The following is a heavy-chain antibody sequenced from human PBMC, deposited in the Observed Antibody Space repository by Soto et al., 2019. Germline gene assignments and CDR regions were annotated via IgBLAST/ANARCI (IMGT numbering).Heavy chain of an antibody. J-gene: IGHJ6*02. Sequence: PSETLSPTCTVTGVSVSSAGYYWTWIRQHPGKGLEWIGYISYSGSTYYNPSLKSRVTISVETSKSQFSLKLNSVTAADTAVYYCARFVNYYYYGMDVWGQGTTVTVSS. CDR1: GVSVSSAGYY. CDR3: ARFVNYYYYGMDV. D-gene: IGHD2-21*01. CDR2: ISYSGST. V-gene: IGHV4-31*03.